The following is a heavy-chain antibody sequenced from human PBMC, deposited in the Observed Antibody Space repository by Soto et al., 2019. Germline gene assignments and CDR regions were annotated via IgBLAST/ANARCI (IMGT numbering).Heavy chain of an antibody. CDR2: IYYSGST. CDR1: GGSMSSYY. D-gene: IGHD2-2*01. J-gene: IGHJ5*02. Sequence: QVQLQESGPGLVKPSETLSLTCTVSGGSMSSYYWSWIRQPPGKGLEWIGYIYYSGSTNYNPSLKSRVTISVDTSKEPFSLKLSSVTAADTAVYYCASWGVYCTSTSCFERWFDPWGQGILVTVSS. CDR3: ASWGVYCTSTSCFERWFDP. V-gene: IGHV4-59*08.